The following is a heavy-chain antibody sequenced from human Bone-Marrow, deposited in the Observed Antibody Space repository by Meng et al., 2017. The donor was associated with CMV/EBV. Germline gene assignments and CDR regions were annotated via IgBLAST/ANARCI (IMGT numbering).Heavy chain of an antibody. CDR2: INPNSGGT. CDR3: ARDVNYYDSSGPSVDFDY. Sequence: ASVKVSCKASGYTFTGYYMHWVRQAPGQGLEWMGWINPNSGGTNYAQKFQGRVTMTTDTSTTTAYMELRSLRSDDTAVYYCARDVNYYDSSGPSVDFDYWGQGTRVTVSS. D-gene: IGHD3-22*01. V-gene: IGHV1-2*02. J-gene: IGHJ4*02. CDR1: GYTFTGYY.